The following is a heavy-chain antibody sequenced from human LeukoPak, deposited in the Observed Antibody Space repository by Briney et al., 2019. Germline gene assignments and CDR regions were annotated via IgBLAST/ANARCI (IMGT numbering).Heavy chain of an antibody. CDR3: ARDSSIGYSSGWYAY. D-gene: IGHD6-19*01. V-gene: IGHV3-33*01. CDR2: IRYDGSNK. CDR1: GFTFSSYG. Sequence: GRSLRLSCAASGFTFSSYGMHWVRQAPGNGLEWVAVIRYDGSNKYYADSVRGRFTISRDNSKNTLYLQMNSLRAEDTAVYYCARDSSIGYSSGWYAYWGQGTLVTVSS. J-gene: IGHJ4*02.